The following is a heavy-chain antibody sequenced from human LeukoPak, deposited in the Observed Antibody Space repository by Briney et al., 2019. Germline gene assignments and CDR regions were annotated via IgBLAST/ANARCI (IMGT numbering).Heavy chain of an antibody. CDR2: ISVSTSTM. J-gene: IGHJ4*02. CDR3: ARDDGDYAHPVDY. Sequence: PGGSLRLSCAASGFTFSGYSMNWVRQAPGKGLEWVSYISVSTSTMYYADSVKGRFTISRDNAKNSLYLQMNSLRAEDTAVYYCARDDGDYAHPVDYWGQGTLVTVSS. V-gene: IGHV3-48*04. CDR1: GFTFSGYS. D-gene: IGHD4-17*01.